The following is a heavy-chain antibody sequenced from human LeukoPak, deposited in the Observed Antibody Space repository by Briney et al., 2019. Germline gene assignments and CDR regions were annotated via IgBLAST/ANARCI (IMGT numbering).Heavy chain of an antibody. D-gene: IGHD6-19*01. V-gene: IGHV1-2*02. CDR3: ARDYTSSGWTFDY. J-gene: IGHJ4*02. CDR2: INPNSGGT. Sequence: HWASVKVSCKASGYTFTAYYMHWVRQAPGQGLEWMGWINPNSGGTNYAQKFQGRVTMTRDTSISTAYMELSRLRSDDTAVYYCARDYTSSGWTFDYWGQGTLVIVSS. CDR1: GYTFTAYY.